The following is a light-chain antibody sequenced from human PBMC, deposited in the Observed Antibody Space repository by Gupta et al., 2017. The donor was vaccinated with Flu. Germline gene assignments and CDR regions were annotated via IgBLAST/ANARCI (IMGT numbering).Light chain of an antibody. J-gene: IGLJ3*02. CDR3: QAYDSSLSGAV. Sequence: QSVLTQPPSVSGAPGQRVTISCTGSSSNIGAGYDVHWYQQLPGKAPKLLIYGNSNRPSGVPDRFSGSKSGTSASLAIKGLQAEDEADYYCQAYDSSLSGAVFGGGTKLTVL. CDR2: GNS. V-gene: IGLV1-40*01. CDR1: SSNIGAGYD.